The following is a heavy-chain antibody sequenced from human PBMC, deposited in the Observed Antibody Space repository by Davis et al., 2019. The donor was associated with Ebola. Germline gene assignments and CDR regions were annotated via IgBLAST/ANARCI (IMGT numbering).Heavy chain of an antibody. CDR1: GFTFDDYA. CDR3: ARNTGYYYDSSGYYWEAYYFDY. V-gene: IGHV3-9*01. J-gene: IGHJ4*02. Sequence: SLKISCAASGFTFDDYAMHWVRQAPGKGLEWVSGISWNSGSIGYADSVKGRFTISRDNAKNSLYLQMNSLRDEDTAVYYCARNTGYYYDSSGYYWEAYYFDYWGQGTLVTVSS. CDR2: ISWNSGSI. D-gene: IGHD3-22*01.